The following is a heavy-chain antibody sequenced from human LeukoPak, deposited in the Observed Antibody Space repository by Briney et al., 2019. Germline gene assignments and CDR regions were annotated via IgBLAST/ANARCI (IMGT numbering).Heavy chain of an antibody. V-gene: IGHV3-74*01. D-gene: IGHD3-10*01. CDR2: IKSDGITI. J-gene: IGHJ4*02. CDR3: VRESRTDYYGDF. CDR1: GFTFSNYM. Sequence: GGSLRLSCAASGFTFSNYMMHWVRQAPGKGLVWVSRIKSDGITITYADSVKGRFTMSRDNAKNTLYLQMNSLRAEDTAVYYCVRESRTDYYGDFWGQGTLVTVSS.